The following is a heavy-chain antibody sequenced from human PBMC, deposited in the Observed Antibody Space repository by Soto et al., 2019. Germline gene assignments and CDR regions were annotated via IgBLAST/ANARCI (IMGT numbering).Heavy chain of an antibody. D-gene: IGHD3-16*01. CDR1: GFTFSNAW. J-gene: IGHJ6*03. Sequence: EVQLVESGGGLVKPGGSLRLSCAASGFTFSNAWMSWVRQAPGKGLEWVGRIKSKTDGGTTDYAAPVKGRFTISRDDSKNTLYLQMNSLKTEDTAVYYCTTDPNPYDYIWGSQWYYYYMDVWGKGTTVTVSS. CDR3: TTDPNPYDYIWGSQWYYYYMDV. V-gene: IGHV3-15*01. CDR2: IKSKTDGGTT.